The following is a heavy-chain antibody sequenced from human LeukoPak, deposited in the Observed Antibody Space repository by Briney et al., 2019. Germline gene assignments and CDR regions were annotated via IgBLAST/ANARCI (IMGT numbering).Heavy chain of an antibody. CDR1: GYTFTSYD. V-gene: IGHV1-8*03. Sequence: ASVKVSCKASGYTFTSYDINWVRQATGQGLEWMGWMNPNSGNTGYAQKFQGRVTITRNTSISTAYMELSSLRSEDTAVYYCAKVRAGNYYYDSSDYWGQGTLVTVSS. D-gene: IGHD3-22*01. J-gene: IGHJ4*02. CDR2: MNPNSGNT. CDR3: AKVRAGNYYYDSSDY.